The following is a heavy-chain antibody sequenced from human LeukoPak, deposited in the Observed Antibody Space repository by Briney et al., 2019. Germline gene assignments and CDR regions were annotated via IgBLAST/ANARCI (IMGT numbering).Heavy chain of an antibody. D-gene: IGHD3-16*02. Sequence: GRSLRLSCAASGFTFSSYGMHWVRQAPGKGLEWVAVISYDGSNKYYADSVKGRFTISRDNSKNTLYLQMNSLRAEDTAVYYCAEENDYDYVWGSYRYGTQSIDYWGQGTLVTVSS. CDR2: ISYDGSNK. CDR3: AEENDYDYVWGSYRYGTQSIDY. V-gene: IGHV3-30*18. J-gene: IGHJ4*02. CDR1: GFTFSSYG.